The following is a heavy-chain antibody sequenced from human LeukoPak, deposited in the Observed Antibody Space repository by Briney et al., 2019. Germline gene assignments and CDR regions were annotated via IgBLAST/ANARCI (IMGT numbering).Heavy chain of an antibody. Sequence: PGGSLRLSCVPSGFTFSSYSMNWVRQSPGKGLEWVSYISSSSNTIYYADSVKGRFTISRDNANNSLYLQMNSLRAEDMAVYYCARDGFDFWSGYPTTVDYWGQGTLVTLCS. V-gene: IGHV3-48*01. CDR3: ARDGFDFWSGYPTTVDY. CDR2: ISSSSNTI. J-gene: IGHJ4*02. D-gene: IGHD3-3*01. CDR1: GFTFSSYS.